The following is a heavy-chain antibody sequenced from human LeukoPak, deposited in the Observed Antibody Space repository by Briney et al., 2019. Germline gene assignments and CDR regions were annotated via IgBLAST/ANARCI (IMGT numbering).Heavy chain of an antibody. CDR2: IIPIFGTA. Sequence: GASVKVSCKASGYTFSDYGVSWVRQAPGQGLEWMGGIIPIFGTANYAQKFQGRATITADESTSTAYMELSSLRSEDTAVYYCARASYDAFDPWGQGTLVTVSS. CDR3: ARASYDAFDP. D-gene: IGHD5-12*01. V-gene: IGHV1-69*13. J-gene: IGHJ5*02. CDR1: GYTFSDYG.